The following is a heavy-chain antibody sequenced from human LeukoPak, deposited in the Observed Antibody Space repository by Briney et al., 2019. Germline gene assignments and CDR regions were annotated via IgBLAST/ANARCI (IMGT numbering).Heavy chain of an antibody. CDR1: GGYVSSSSYY. CDR2: IYYSGST. Sequence: AETVSLNCTVCGGYVSSSSYYWRGIRQPPGKGLEWIGSIYYSGSTYYNPSLKSRVTISVDTSKNQFSLKLSSVTAADTAVYYCARSWDGGNPRDDAFDIWGQGTMVTVSS. D-gene: IGHD4-23*01. V-gene: IGHV4-39*07. J-gene: IGHJ3*02. CDR3: ARSWDGGNPRDDAFDI.